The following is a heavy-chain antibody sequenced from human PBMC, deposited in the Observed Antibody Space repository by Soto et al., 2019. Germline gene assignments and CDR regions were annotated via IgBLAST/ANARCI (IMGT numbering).Heavy chain of an antibody. V-gene: IGHV4-31*03. J-gene: IGHJ4*02. CDR3: AQVVLGTYYYGSGSYYSVGH. D-gene: IGHD3-10*01. CDR1: GGSISSGGYY. Sequence: SETLSLTCTVSGGSISSGGYYWSWIRQHPGKGLEWIGYIYYSGSTYYNPSLKSRVTISVDTSKNQFSLKLSSVTAADTAVYYCAQVVLGTYYYGSGSYYSVGHWGQGTLVTVSS. CDR2: IYYSGST.